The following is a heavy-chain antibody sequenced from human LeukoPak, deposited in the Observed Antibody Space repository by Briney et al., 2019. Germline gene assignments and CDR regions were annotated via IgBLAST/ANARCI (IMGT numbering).Heavy chain of an antibody. D-gene: IGHD4-23*01. J-gene: IGHJ6*01. CDR1: GGSISTSSYY. CDR2: IYYSGST. V-gene: IGHV4-39*07. CDR3: AKGPRLPGSLRWYHYHLHLGG. Sequence: PSETLSLTCTVSGGSISTSSYYWGWIRQPPGKGLECIGNIYYSGSTYYNPPLKSRVTISVDTSKNQFSLKLSSVTAADTAVYYCAKGPRLPGSLRWYHYHLHLGGRGKRNTVTISS.